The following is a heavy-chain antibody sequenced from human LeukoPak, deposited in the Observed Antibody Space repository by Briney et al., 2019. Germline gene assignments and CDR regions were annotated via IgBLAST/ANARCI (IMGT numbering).Heavy chain of an antibody. J-gene: IGHJ3*02. V-gene: IGHV3-9*01. D-gene: IGHD4-17*01. CDR1: GFTFDDYA. Sequence: GGSLRLSCAASGFTFDDYAMHWVRQAPGKGLEWVSGISWNSGSIGYADSVKGRFTISRDNAKNTLYLQMNSLRAEDTAVYYCARAYYGDYRRGAFDIWGQGTMVTVSS. CDR2: ISWNSGSI. CDR3: ARAYYGDYRRGAFDI.